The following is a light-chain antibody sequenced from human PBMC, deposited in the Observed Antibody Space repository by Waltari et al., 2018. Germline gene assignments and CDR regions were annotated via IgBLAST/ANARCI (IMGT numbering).Light chain of an antibody. CDR1: NFGEKY. J-gene: IGLJ2*01. CDR3: QAWDTDTVI. CDR2: QDD. Sequence: SYEVTQSPSVSVSPGQTAAIPCSGDNFGEKYVCWYQQKPGQSPPLVLYQDDKRPSGIPERFSGSNSGNTATLVISGTQAMDEADYYCQAWDTDTVIFGGGTKLTVL. V-gene: IGLV3-1*01.